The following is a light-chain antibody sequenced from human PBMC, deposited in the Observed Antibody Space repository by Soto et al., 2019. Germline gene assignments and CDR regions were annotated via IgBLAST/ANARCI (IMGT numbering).Light chain of an antibody. V-gene: IGKV3-15*01. CDR3: QQYNNWPPTT. Sequence: EIVMTQSPTILSVSPGERATLSCRAGQSVSSNLAWYQQKPGQAPRLPIYGASTRATGIPARFSGSGSGTEFTLTISSLQSEDFAVYYCQQYNNWPPTTFG. CDR1: QSVSSN. CDR2: GAS. J-gene: IGKJ1*01.